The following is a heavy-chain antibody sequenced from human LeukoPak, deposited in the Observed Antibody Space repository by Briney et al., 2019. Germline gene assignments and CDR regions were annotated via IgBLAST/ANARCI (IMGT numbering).Heavy chain of an antibody. V-gene: IGHV3-21*04. D-gene: IGHD1-26*01. J-gene: IGHJ4*02. Sequence: GGSLRLSCAASGFTFSSYRMNWVRQAPGKGLEWVSSISRSSTYIYYADSVKGRFTISRDNAKNSLYLQMSSLRADDTAVYYCARDRDNSGTYLAYWGQGTLVTVSS. CDR2: ISRSSTYI. CDR1: GFTFSSYR. CDR3: ARDRDNSGTYLAY.